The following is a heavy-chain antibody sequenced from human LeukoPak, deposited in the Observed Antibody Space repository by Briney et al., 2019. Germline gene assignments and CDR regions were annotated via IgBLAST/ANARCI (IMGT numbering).Heavy chain of an antibody. CDR2: VGISSGNT. D-gene: IGHD5-12*01. Sequence: GGSLRFSCAASGFTFSDYSMNWVRQAPGKGLEWISYVGISSGNTKYADSVKGRSTISGDSAKNSVFLQMNSLRVEDTAVYYCARDHRYAFDNWGQGTLVTVSS. CDR3: ARDHRYAFDN. J-gene: IGHJ4*02. CDR1: GFTFSDYS. V-gene: IGHV3-48*04.